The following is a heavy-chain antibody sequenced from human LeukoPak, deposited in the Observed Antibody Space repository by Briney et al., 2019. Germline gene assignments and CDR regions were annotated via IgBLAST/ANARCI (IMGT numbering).Heavy chain of an antibody. Sequence: GGSLRLSCAASGFTFSTYAMSWVRQAPGKGLEWVSAISVSGGSTYYADSVKGRFTISRDNSKNTQYLQMSSLRAEDTAVYYCAKGGGVVVSSPYYFDYWGQGTLVTVSS. V-gene: IGHV3-23*01. CDR1: GFTFSTYA. CDR3: AKGGGVVVSSPYYFDY. CDR2: ISVSGGST. D-gene: IGHD2-15*01. J-gene: IGHJ4*02.